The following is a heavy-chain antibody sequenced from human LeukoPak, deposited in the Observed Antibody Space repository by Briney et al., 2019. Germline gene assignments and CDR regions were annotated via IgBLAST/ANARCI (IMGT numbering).Heavy chain of an antibody. Sequence: GGSLRLSCAASGFTFRTYSMNWVRQAPGKGLEWVSSISTTSSYFYYADSVKGRFTISRDNAKNALFLQMISLRAEDTAVYYCARVGPPSYAMDVWGQGTTVTVS. V-gene: IGHV3-21*01. J-gene: IGHJ6*02. CDR3: ARVGPPSYAMDV. D-gene: IGHD3-16*01. CDR1: GFTFRTYS. CDR2: ISTTSSYF.